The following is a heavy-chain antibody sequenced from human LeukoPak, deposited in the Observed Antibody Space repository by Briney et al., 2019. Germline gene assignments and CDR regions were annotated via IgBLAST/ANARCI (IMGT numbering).Heavy chain of an antibody. V-gene: IGHV3-23*01. D-gene: IGHD1-26*01. CDR1: GFTFSSYA. J-gene: IGHJ4*02. Sequence: QPGGSLRLSCAASGFTFSSYAMSWVRQAPGKGLEWVSAISGSGGSTYYADSVKGRFTISRDNSKNTLYLQMNSLRAEDMAVYYCAKPLSWELLTLFDYWGQRTLVTVSS. CDR3: AKPLSWELLTLFDY. CDR2: ISGSGGST.